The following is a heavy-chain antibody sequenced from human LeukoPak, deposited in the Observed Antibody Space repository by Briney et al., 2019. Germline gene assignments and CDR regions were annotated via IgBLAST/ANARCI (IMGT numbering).Heavy chain of an antibody. CDR3: ARGPRITIFGVVMANDAFDI. V-gene: IGHV1-2*02. D-gene: IGHD3-3*01. CDR1: GYPFTGYY. CDR2: ISPNTGGA. J-gene: IGHJ3*02. Sequence: GASVKVSCKASGYPFTGYYMHWVRQAPGQGLEWMGWISPNTGGAKYAQKFQGRVTMTRDTSSSTAYMELSRLRFDDTVVYYCARGPRITIFGVVMANDAFDIWGQGTMVTVSS.